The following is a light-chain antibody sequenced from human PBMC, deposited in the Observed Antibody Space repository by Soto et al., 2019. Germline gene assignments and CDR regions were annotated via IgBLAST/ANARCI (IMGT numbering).Light chain of an antibody. CDR2: SVS. V-gene: IGLV2-14*01. CDR1: SSDIGSYDH. J-gene: IGLJ1*01. Sequence: QSVLTQPASVSGSPGRSITISCSGTSSDIGSYDHVAWFQQFPGKTPKLMIYSVSNRPSGVSYRFSGSKSGNTASLTISALQAEDEADYYCISYTVSRSYVFGTGTKVTVL. CDR3: ISYTVSRSYV.